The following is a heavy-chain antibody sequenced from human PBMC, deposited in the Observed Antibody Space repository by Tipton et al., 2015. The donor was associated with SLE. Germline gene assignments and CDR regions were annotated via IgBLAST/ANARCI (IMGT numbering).Heavy chain of an antibody. CDR2: LSYDGSSE. CDR1: GFTLTNYV. CDR3: ASALLDYFDY. J-gene: IGHJ4*02. Sequence: SLRLSCAASGFTLTNYVTHWVRQAPGKGLEWVAVLSYDGSSEYFADSVRGRFTISRDNSKNTLYLQMNSLRAEDTAVYYCASALLDYFDYWGQGTLVTVSS. V-gene: IGHV3-30*03. D-gene: IGHD2-15*01.